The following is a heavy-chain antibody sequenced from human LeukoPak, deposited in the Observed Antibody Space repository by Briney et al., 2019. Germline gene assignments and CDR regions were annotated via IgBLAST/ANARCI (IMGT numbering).Heavy chain of an antibody. CDR3: ARIHGAFDY. D-gene: IGHD4-17*01. V-gene: IGHV4-61*01. J-gene: IGHJ4*02. CDR2: IYYSGST. CDR1: GGSVSSGSYY. Sequence: SETLSLTCNVSGGSVSSGSYYWSWIRQPPGKGLEWIGYIYYSGSTNYNPSLKSRVTISVDTSKNQFSLKLSSVTAADTAVYYCARIHGAFDYWGQGTLVTVSS.